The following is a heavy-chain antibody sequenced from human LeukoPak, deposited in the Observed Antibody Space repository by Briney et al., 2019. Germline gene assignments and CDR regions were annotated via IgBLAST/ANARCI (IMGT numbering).Heavy chain of an antibody. D-gene: IGHD3-3*01. V-gene: IGHV3-7*01. J-gene: IGHJ4*02. CDR2: IDKDGSDK. Sequence: PGGSLRLSCAASGFTFSSYWMSWVRQAPGKGLEWVANIDKDGSDKYYVDSVKGRFTISRDNAKNSLYLQMNSLRAEDTAVYYCARTRITIFGVVTPFDYWGQGTLVTVSS. CDR3: ARTRITIFGVVTPFDY. CDR1: GFTFSSYW.